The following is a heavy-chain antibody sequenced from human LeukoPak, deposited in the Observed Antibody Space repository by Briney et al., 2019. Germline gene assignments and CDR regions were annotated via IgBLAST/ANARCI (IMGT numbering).Heavy chain of an antibody. CDR3: ARDGWGQCGSTSCYNYYGMDV. J-gene: IGHJ6*02. Sequence: PGGSLRLSCAASGFTFSSYGMHWVRQAPGKGLEWVAVIWYDGSNKYYADSVKGRFTISRDNSKNTLYLQMNSLRAEDTAVYYRARDGWGQCGSTSCYNYYGMDVWGQGTMVTVSS. CDR1: GFTFSSYG. V-gene: IGHV3-33*01. D-gene: IGHD2-2*02. CDR2: IWYDGSNK.